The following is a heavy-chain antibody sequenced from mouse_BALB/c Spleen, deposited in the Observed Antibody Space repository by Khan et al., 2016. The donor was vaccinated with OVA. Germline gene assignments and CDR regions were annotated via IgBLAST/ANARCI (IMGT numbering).Heavy chain of an antibody. D-gene: IGHD1-2*01. CDR1: GYSIPSGYG. Sequence: VQLQESGPGLVKPSQSLSLTCTVTGYSIPSGYGWIWIRQFPGNKLEWMGYISSSGSTNYNPSLKSRISITRDTSKNQFFLQLNSVTTEDTATYYCARTARIKYWGQGTTLTVSS. CDR3: ARTARIKY. CDR2: ISSSGST. V-gene: IGHV3-2*02. J-gene: IGHJ2*01.